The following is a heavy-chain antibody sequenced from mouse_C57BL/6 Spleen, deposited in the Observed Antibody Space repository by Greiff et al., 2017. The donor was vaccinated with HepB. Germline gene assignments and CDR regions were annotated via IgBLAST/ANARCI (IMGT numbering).Heavy chain of an antibody. J-gene: IGHJ4*01. V-gene: IGHV1-81*01. CDR3: ARDSLITTVVDDAMDY. Sequence: VQLVESGAELARPGASVKLSCKASGYTFTSYGISWVKQRTGQGLEWIGEIYPRSGNTYYNEKFKGKATLTADKSSSTAYMELRSLTSEDSAVYFCARDSLITTVVDDAMDYWGQGTSVTVSS. D-gene: IGHD1-1*01. CDR1: GYTFTSYG. CDR2: IYPRSGNT.